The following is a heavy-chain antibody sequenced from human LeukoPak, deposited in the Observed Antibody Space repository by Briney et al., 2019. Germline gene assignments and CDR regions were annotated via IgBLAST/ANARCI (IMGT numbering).Heavy chain of an antibody. CDR2: ISYDGSNK. CDR1: GFTFSSYA. D-gene: IGHD2-15*01. V-gene: IGHV3-30*04. Sequence: GGSLRLSCAASGFTFSSYAMHWVRQAPGKGLEWVAVISYDGSNKYYADSVKGRFTISRDNSKNTLYLQMNSLRAEDTAGYYCASDRDIVVVVADPATFDYWGQGTLVTVSS. J-gene: IGHJ4*02. CDR3: ASDRDIVVVVADPATFDY.